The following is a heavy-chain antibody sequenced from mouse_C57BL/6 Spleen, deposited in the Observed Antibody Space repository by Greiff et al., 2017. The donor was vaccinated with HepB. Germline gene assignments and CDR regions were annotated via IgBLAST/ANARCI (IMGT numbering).Heavy chain of an antibody. D-gene: IGHD1-1*01. Sequence: QVQLQQPGAELVRPGSSVKLSCKASGYTFTSYWMHWVKQRPIQGLEWIGNIDPSDSETHYNQKFKDKATLTVDKSSSTAYMQLSSLTSEDSAVYYCAREGELLRFDYWGQGTTLTVSS. J-gene: IGHJ2*01. CDR2: IDPSDSET. CDR3: AREGELLRFDY. CDR1: GYTFTSYW. V-gene: IGHV1-52*01.